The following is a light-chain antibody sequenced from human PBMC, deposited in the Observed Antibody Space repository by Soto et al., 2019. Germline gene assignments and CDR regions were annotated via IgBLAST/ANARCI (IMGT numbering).Light chain of an antibody. CDR2: DAS. J-gene: IGKJ4*01. CDR3: QQYNNWPPA. V-gene: IGKV3-15*01. CDR1: QSVSSD. Sequence: EIVMTQSPATLSVSPGERVTLSCRASQSVSSDLAWYQQKPGQAPRLLIYDASTRASGIPARFSGSGSGTEFTLTISSLQSEDSAVYYCQQYNNWPPALGGGTKAEIK.